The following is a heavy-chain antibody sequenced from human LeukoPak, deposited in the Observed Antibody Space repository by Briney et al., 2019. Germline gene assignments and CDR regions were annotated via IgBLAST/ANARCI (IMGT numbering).Heavy chain of an antibody. D-gene: IGHD3-10*01. V-gene: IGHV1-24*01. J-gene: IGHJ3*02. Sequence: ASVKVSCKVSGYTLTELSMHWVRQAPGKGLEWMGGFDPEDGETIYAQKLQGRVTMTEDTSTDTAYMELSSLRSEDTAVYYCATDQKISGLYYYGSGRAFDIWGQGTMVTVSS. CDR2: FDPEDGET. CDR3: ATDQKISGLYYYGSGRAFDI. CDR1: GYTLTELS.